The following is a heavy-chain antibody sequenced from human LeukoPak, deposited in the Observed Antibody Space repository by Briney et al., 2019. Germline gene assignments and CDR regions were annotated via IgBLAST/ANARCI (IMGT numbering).Heavy chain of an antibody. Sequence: ASVKVSCKASGYTFTGSYMHWVRQAPGQGLEWMGWINPNSGGTNYAQKFQGRVTMTRDTSISTAYMELSRLRSDDTAVYYCARGASGVYTVTTSWFDPWGQGTLVTVSS. V-gene: IGHV1-2*02. CDR2: INPNSGGT. CDR3: ARGASGVYTVTTSWFDP. CDR1: GYTFTGSY. J-gene: IGHJ5*02. D-gene: IGHD4-17*01.